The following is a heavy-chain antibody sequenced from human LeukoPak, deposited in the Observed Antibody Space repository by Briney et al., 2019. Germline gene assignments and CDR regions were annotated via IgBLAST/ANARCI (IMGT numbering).Heavy chain of an antibody. Sequence: GGSLRLSCAASGFTFSSYSMNWVRQAPGKGLEWVSYISGTSRTIYYADSVKGRFTISRDNAKNSLSLQMNSLRDEDTAVYYCARDEGDQWQPLDYWGQGTLVTVSS. CDR1: GFTFSSYS. D-gene: IGHD6-19*01. J-gene: IGHJ4*02. CDR2: ISGTSRTI. V-gene: IGHV3-48*02. CDR3: ARDEGDQWQPLDY.